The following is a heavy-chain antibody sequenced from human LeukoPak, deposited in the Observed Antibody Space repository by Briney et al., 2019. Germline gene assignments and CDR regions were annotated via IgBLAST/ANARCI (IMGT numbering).Heavy chain of an antibody. CDR1: GFTFSTYA. V-gene: IGHV3-23*01. D-gene: IGHD3-22*01. Sequence: GGSLRLSCAASGFTFSTYAMTWVRQPPGKGLEWVSSSSSSGGNTYYADSMKGRFTISRDNSKNTLYLQLNSLRVEDTAVYYCAKTYYYDSSGYYSFPYWGQGTLVTVSS. CDR2: SSSSGGNT. J-gene: IGHJ4*02. CDR3: AKTYYYDSSGYYSFPY.